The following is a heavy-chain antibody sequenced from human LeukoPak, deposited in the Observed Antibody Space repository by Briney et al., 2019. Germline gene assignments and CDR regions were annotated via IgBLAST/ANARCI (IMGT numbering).Heavy chain of an antibody. CDR2: INPNSGGT. Sequence: ASVRVSCKASGYSFTAYYIHWVRQAPGQGLEWMGWINPNSGGTNYAEKFQGRVSMTRDTSISTAYMELSGLRSDDTAVYYCARTYFDFLTADYTGGDFFAYWGQGTLVTVSS. CDR1: GYSFTAYY. J-gene: IGHJ4*02. D-gene: IGHD3-9*01. V-gene: IGHV1-2*02. CDR3: ARTYFDFLTADYTGGDFFAY.